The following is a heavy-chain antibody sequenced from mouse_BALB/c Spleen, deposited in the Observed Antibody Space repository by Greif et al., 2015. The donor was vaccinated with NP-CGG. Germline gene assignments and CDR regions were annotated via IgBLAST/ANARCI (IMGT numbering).Heavy chain of an antibody. CDR3: TRRDYRYYFDY. Sequence: VQLQQSGAELVKPGASVKLSCKASGYTFTSYYMYWVKQRPGQGLEWIGEINPSNGGTNFNEKFKSKATLTVDKSSSTAYMQLSSLTSEDSAVYYCTRRDYRYYFDYWGQGTTLTVSS. CDR2: INPSNGGT. CDR1: GYTFTSYY. V-gene: IGHV1S81*02. D-gene: IGHD2-14*01. J-gene: IGHJ2*01.